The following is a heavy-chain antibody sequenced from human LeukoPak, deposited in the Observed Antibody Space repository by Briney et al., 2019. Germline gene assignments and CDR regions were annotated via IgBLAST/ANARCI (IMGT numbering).Heavy chain of an antibody. Sequence: KPSEALSLTCTVSGGSIGSYYWSWIRLPPGKGLEWIGSIYYSGSTYYNPSLKSRVTISVDTSKNQFSLKLSSVTAADTAVYYCASEAPHFDYWGQGTLSPSPQ. CDR1: GGSIGSYY. CDR3: ASEAPHFDY. V-gene: IGHV4-59*05. CDR2: IYYSGST. J-gene: IGHJ4*02. D-gene: IGHD6-6*01.